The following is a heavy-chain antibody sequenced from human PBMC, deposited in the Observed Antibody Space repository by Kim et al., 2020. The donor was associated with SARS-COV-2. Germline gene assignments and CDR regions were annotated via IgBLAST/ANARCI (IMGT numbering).Heavy chain of an antibody. CDR3: ARDAGSPH. V-gene: IGHV3-30*09. J-gene: IGHJ4*02. CDR2: ISYDESKK. Sequence: GGSLRLSCAASGFTFSDYTIHWVRQAPGKGLEWVALISYDESKKLYADSVKGRFAISRDNSKNTLYLQMNSQRVDDTAVYYCARDAGSPHWGQGTLVIVSS. CDR1: GFTFSDYT. D-gene: IGHD6-13*01.